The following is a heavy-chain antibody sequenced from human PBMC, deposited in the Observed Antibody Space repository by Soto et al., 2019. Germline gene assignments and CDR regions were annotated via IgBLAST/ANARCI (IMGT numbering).Heavy chain of an antibody. CDR3: ASGYSYGYVDY. Sequence: QVQLVESGGGVVQPGRSLRLSCAASGFTFSSYAMHCVRQAPGKGLEWVAVISYNGSNKYYADSVKGRFTISRDNSKNTLYLQMNSLRAEDTAVYYCASGYSYGYVDYWGQGTLVTVSS. J-gene: IGHJ4*02. V-gene: IGHV3-30-3*01. CDR1: GFTFSSYA. CDR2: ISYNGSNK. D-gene: IGHD5-18*01.